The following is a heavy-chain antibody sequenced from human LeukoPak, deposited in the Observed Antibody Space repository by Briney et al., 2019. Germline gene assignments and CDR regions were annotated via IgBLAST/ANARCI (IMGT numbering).Heavy chain of an antibody. CDR2: IYYSGST. CDR3: ARVEAAAGCFDY. J-gene: IGHJ4*02. Sequence: SETLSLTCTVSGGSIISSSYYWGWIRQPPGKGLEWIGSIYYSGSTYYNPSLKSRVTISVDTSKNQFSLKLSSVTATDTAVYYCARVEAAAGCFDYWGQGTLVTVSS. CDR1: GGSIISSSYY. D-gene: IGHD6-13*01. V-gene: IGHV4-39*01.